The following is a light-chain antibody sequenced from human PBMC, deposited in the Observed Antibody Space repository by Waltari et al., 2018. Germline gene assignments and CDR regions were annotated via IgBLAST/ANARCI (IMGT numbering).Light chain of an antibody. CDR2: DVA. CDR1: TGDVGAYTY. V-gene: IGLV2-14*03. J-gene: IGLJ2*01. CDR3: CSLTSSRTVI. Sequence: QSALTQPASVSESPGQSLTISCTGTTGDVGAYTYVSWYQQLPGKAPKLLIYDVANRPSGVSDRFSGSKSGNTASLIISGLQAEDEADYYCCSLTSSRTVIFGGGTKLTVL.